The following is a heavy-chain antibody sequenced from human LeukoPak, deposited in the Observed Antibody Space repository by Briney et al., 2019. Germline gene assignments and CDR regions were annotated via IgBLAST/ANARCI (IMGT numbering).Heavy chain of an antibody. Sequence: GSLRLSCAASGFTFSSYSMNWVRQAPGKGLEWVAFIRSDGSNKYYADSVKGRFTISRDNSKNTLYLQMNSLRAEDTAVYYCAKDRGSGSYSFDYWGQGTLVTVSS. V-gene: IGHV3-30*02. D-gene: IGHD1-26*01. J-gene: IGHJ4*02. CDR1: GFTFSSYS. CDR3: AKDRGSGSYSFDY. CDR2: IRSDGSNK.